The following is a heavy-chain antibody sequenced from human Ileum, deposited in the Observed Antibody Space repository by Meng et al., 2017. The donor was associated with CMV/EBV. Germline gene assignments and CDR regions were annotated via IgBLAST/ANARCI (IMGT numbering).Heavy chain of an antibody. CDR3: AHSSDYYDSSGELDY. CDR1: GFSITTTGVA. CDR2: IYWDDDE. D-gene: IGHD3-22*01. J-gene: IGHJ4*02. Sequence: QTTLKESGPTLVKPTETLTLTCTFSGFSITTTGVAVGWIRQPPGKALEWLALIYWDDDERYSPSLKSRLTITKDTSNNQVVLIMTNMDPVDTATYYCAHSSDYYDSSGELDYWGQGTLVTVSS. V-gene: IGHV2-5*02.